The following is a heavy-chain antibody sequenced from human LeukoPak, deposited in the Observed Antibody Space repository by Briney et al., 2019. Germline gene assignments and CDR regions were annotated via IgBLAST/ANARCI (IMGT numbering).Heavy chain of an antibody. Sequence: PGGSLRLSCAASGFTFSSYAMHWVRQAPGKGLEWVAVISYDGSNKYYADSVKGRFTISRDNSKNTLYLQMNSLRAEDTAVYYCAKVRGVRGVRTPIDYWGQGTLVTVSS. CDR2: ISYDGSNK. CDR1: GFTFSSYA. J-gene: IGHJ4*02. V-gene: IGHV3-30*04. CDR3: AKVRGVRGVRTPIDY. D-gene: IGHD3-10*01.